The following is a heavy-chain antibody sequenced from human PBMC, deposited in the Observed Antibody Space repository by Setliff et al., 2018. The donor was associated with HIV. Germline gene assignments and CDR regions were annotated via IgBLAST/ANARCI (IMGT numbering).Heavy chain of an antibody. CDR2: IFDSENN. V-gene: IGHV4-59*01. D-gene: IGHD4-17*01. CDR1: GDSITHYY. CDR3: ARQITAVTPEMLVVNDACDV. J-gene: IGHJ3*01. Sequence: SETLSLTCSVSGDSITHYYWNWIRQPPGKGLEWIGNIFDSENNNYNPSLKSRVSMSVDTSKNQFYLRLTSVTAADKAVYYCARQITAVTPEMLVVNDACDVWGQGKMVTVSS.